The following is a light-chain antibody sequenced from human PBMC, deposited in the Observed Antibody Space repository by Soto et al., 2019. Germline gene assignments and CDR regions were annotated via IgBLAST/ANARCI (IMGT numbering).Light chain of an antibody. J-gene: IGKJ2*01. V-gene: IGKV3D-15*02. Sequence: EIVMMQSPVTLSASPGERATLSCRASQSVSSSYLAWYQQKPGQDPRLLIFDASNRATGIPARFSGSGSGTDFTLTISSLQPDDSATYYCQQYNSLYTFGQGTKVDIK. CDR3: QQYNSLYT. CDR1: QSVSSSY. CDR2: DAS.